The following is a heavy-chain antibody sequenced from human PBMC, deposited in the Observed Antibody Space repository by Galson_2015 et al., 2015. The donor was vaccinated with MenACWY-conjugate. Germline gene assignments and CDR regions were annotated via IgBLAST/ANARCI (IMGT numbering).Heavy chain of an antibody. CDR2: IKLDGSGT. Sequence: SLRLSCAASGFTFRNYGMSWVRQAPGKGPEWVANIKLDGSGTYYGDSVKGRFTVSRDNAKNSLYLQMNTLRAEDTAVYFCATSWCAASSCIDLWGRGTLVTVSS. CDR3: ATSWCAASSCIDL. D-gene: IGHD2-8*01. CDR1: GFTFRNYG. V-gene: IGHV3-7*01. J-gene: IGHJ2*01.